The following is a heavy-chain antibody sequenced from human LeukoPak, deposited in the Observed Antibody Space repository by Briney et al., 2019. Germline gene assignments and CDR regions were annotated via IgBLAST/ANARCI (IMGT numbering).Heavy chain of an antibody. Sequence: GESLKISCKGSGYSFTSYWIGWVRQMPGKGLEWMGIIYPGDSDTRYSPSFQGQVTISADKSISTAYLQWSSLKASDTAMYYCARASMVRGAHKFFDYWGQGTLVTVSS. D-gene: IGHD3-10*01. J-gene: IGHJ4*02. CDR2: IYPGDSDT. V-gene: IGHV5-51*01. CDR3: ARASMVRGAHKFFDY. CDR1: GYSFTSYW.